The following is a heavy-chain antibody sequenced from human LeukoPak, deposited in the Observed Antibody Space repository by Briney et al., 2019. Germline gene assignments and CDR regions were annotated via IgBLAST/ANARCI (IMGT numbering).Heavy chain of an antibody. V-gene: IGHV4-34*01. CDR1: GGSFSGYY. Sequence: SGTLSLTCAVYGGSFSGYYWSWIRQPPGKGLEWIGEINHSGSTNYNPSLKSRVTISVDTSKNQFSLKLSSVTAADTAVYYCARGGRYDFWSGPDYGMDVWGQGTTVTVSS. CDR2: INHSGST. D-gene: IGHD3-3*01. J-gene: IGHJ6*02. CDR3: ARGGRYDFWSGPDYGMDV.